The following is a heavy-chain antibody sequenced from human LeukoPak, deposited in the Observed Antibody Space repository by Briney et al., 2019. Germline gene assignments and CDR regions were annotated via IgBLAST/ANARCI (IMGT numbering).Heavy chain of an antibody. Sequence: GASVKVSCKASGYTFTAYYMHWVRQAPGQGLEWMGIINPSGGSTSYAQKFQGRVTMTRDTSTSTVYMELSSLRSEDTAVYYCARGIEQLWLQNWFDPWGQGTLVTVSS. J-gene: IGHJ5*02. CDR2: INPSGGST. CDR1: GYTFTAYY. V-gene: IGHV1-46*01. CDR3: ARGIEQLWLQNWFDP. D-gene: IGHD5-18*01.